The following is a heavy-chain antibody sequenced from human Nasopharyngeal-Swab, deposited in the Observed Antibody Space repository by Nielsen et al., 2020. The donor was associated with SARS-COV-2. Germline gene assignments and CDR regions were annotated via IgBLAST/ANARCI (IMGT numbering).Heavy chain of an antibody. V-gene: IGHV4-59*08. CDR1: GGSISSYY. J-gene: IGHJ5*02. CDR2: IYYSGST. CDR3: AKRGGGGDTNWFDP. Sequence: AETLSLTCTVSGGSISSYYWSWIRQPPGKGLEWIGYIYYSGSTNYNPSLKTRVTISVDTAKNQFALKLSSVTAADTAVYYCAKRGGGGDTNWFDPWGQGTLVTVSS. D-gene: IGHD3-10*01.